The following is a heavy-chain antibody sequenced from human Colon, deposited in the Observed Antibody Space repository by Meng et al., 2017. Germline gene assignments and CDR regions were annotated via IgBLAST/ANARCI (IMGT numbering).Heavy chain of an antibody. Sequence: QVQLVESGGVLVKPGESLRLSCAASGFTFGDHYMSWVRQAPGKGLEWVSYISSSGSSLYYADSVKGRFTISRDNAENSLFLHMDNLRVEDSAVYYCVRGFPSSDWGQGTLVTAPQ. V-gene: IGHV3-11*01. CDR2: ISSSGSSL. J-gene: IGHJ4*01. CDR3: VRGFPSSD. CDR1: GFTFGDHY.